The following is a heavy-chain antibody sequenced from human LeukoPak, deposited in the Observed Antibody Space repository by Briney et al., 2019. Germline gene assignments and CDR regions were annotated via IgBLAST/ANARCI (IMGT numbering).Heavy chain of an antibody. CDR3: ARGHPGYSSGWYGFDY. CDR2: IYYSGST. Sequence: TSETLCLTCTVSGGSISSYYWSWIRQPPGKGLECIGYIYYSGSTNYNPSLKSRVTISVDTSKNQFSLKVNSVTAADTAVYYCARGHPGYSSGWYGFDYWGQGTLVTVSS. J-gene: IGHJ4*02. CDR1: GGSISSYY. V-gene: IGHV4-59*01. D-gene: IGHD6-19*01.